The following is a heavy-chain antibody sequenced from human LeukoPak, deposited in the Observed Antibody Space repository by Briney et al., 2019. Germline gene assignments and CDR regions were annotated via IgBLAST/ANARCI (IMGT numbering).Heavy chain of an antibody. V-gene: IGHV3-53*01. CDR1: NFTVSNNY. J-gene: IGHJ4*02. Sequence: PGGSLRLSCAASNFTVSNNYMSWVRQAPGKGLEWVSLIYSGGGTYYADSVKGRYTISRDNSKNTLYLQRNSLRAEDTAVYYCARWTTLHFDYWGQGTLVTVSS. CDR3: ARWTTLHFDY. D-gene: IGHD4-17*01. CDR2: IYSGGGT.